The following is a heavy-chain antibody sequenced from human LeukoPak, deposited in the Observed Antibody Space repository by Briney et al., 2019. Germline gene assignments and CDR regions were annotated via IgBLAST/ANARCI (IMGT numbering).Heavy chain of an antibody. CDR1: GFTFSSYW. Sequence: GGSLRLSCAASGFTFSSYWMHWVRQAPGKGLVWVSRTNTGGSTTDYADSVKGRFTISRDNAKNTLYLQMNSLSTEDTAVYYCSRDLRGRDDYWGQGILVIVSS. V-gene: IGHV3-74*01. J-gene: IGHJ4*02. CDR2: TNTGGSTT. D-gene: IGHD5-24*01. CDR3: SRDLRGRDDY.